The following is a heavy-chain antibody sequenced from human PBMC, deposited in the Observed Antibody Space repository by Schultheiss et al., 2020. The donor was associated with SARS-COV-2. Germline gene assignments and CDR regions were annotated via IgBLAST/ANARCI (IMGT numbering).Heavy chain of an antibody. V-gene: IGHV4-34*01. D-gene: IGHD3-10*01. CDR2: INHSGST. Sequence: TLSLTCAVYGGSFSGYYWSWIRQPPGKGLEWIGEINHSGSTNYNPSLKSRVTISVDTSKNQFSLKLSSVTAADTAVYYCAGLWFGELLENYWGQGTLVTVSS. CDR3: AGLWFGELLENY. J-gene: IGHJ4*02. CDR1: GGSFSGYY.